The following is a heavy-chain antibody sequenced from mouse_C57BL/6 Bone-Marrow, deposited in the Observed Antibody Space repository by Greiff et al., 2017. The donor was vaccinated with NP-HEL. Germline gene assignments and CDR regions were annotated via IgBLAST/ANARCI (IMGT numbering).Heavy chain of an antibody. CDR2: IDPSDSYT. D-gene: IGHD1-1*01. Sequence: QVQLQQPGAELVKPGASVKLSCKASGYTFTSYWMQWVKQRPGQGLEWIGEIDPSDSYTTYNQKFKGKATLTVDTSSSTAYMQLSSLTSEDSAVYYCASYYGRRDFDYWGQGTTLTVSS. J-gene: IGHJ2*01. CDR3: ASYYGRRDFDY. CDR1: GYTFTSYW. V-gene: IGHV1-50*01.